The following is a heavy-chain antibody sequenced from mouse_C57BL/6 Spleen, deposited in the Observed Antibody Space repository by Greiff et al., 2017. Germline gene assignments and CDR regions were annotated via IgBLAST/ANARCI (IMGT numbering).Heavy chain of an antibody. J-gene: IGHJ2*01. V-gene: IGHV1-55*01. CDR2: IYPGSGST. CDR3: ARSPHYYGSRFDY. D-gene: IGHD1-1*01. Sequence: VQLQQPGAELVKPGASVKMSCKASGYTFTSYWITWVKQRPGQGLEWIGDIYPGSGSTNYNEKFKSKATLTVDTSSSTAYMQLSSLTSEDSAVYYCARSPHYYGSRFDYWGQGTTLTVSS. CDR1: GYTFTSYW.